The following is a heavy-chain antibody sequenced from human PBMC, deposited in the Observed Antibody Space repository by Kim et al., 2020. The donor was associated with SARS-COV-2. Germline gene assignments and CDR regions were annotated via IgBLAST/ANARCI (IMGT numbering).Heavy chain of an antibody. CDR3: ARGGRGSSWSYYYYGMDV. D-gene: IGHD6-13*01. J-gene: IGHJ6*02. CDR2: INHSGST. V-gene: IGHV4-34*01. CDR1: GGSFSGYY. Sequence: SETLSLTCAVSGGSFSGYYWCWIRQPPRPGLEWVWVINHSGSTNYNSSLKSRVTISVDTSKNQFSLKLSSVTAADTAVYYCARGGRGSSWSYYYYGMDVWGQGTTVTVSS.